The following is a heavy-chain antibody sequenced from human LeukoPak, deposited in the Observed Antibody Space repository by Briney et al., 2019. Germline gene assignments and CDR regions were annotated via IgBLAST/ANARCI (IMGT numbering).Heavy chain of an antibody. Sequence: SQTLSLTCAVSGGSLSSGGYSWSWIRQPPGKGLEWIGYIYHSGSTYYNPSLKSRVTISVDRSKNQFSLKLSSVTAADTAVYYCAGGGPYYFNYWGQGTLVTVSS. CDR3: AGGGPYYFNY. CDR2: IYHSGST. D-gene: IGHD2-15*01. V-gene: IGHV4-30-2*01. J-gene: IGHJ4*02. CDR1: GGSLSSGGYS.